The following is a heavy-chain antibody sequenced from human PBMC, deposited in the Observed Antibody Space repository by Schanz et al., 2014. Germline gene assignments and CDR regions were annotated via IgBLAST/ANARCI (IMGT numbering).Heavy chain of an antibody. CDR2: ISPYNGNT. D-gene: IGHD5-12*01. CDR1: GYTFTSYG. J-gene: IGHJ4*02. V-gene: IGHV1-18*01. CDR3: ARAFGGYDPAGALDY. Sequence: QVQLVQSGTQVKKPGASVKVSCKASGYTFTSYGISWVRQAPGQGLEWMGWISPYNGNTNYAQKLQGRVTMPADTSTSTAYMDLRSLRSDDTAVYYCARAFGGYDPAGALDYWGQGTLVAVSS.